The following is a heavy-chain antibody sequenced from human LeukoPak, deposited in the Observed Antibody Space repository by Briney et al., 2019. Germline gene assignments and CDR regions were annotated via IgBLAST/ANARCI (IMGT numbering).Heavy chain of an antibody. V-gene: IGHV4-34*01. J-gene: IGHJ4*02. CDR1: GGSFSGYY. Sequence: TTSETLSLTCAVYGGSFSGYYWSWIRQPPGKGLEWIGEINHSGSTNYNPSLKSRVTISVDTSKNQFSLKLSSVTAADTAVYYCARQDRVRVYGSGSYYKNWGQGTLVTVSS. CDR2: INHSGST. D-gene: IGHD3-10*01. CDR3: ARQDRVRVYGSGSYYKN.